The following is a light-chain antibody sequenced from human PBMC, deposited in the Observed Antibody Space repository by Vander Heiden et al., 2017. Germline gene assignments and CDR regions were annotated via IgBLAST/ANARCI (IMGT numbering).Light chain of an antibody. CDR1: SSDVGGYNY. CDR3: SSYTSSSTYV. Sequence: QSALTQPASVSWSPGPSLTLSCTGTSSDVGGYNYVSWYQQHPGKAHKLMIYEVSNRPAGFSNRFSGSKSGNTASLTISGLQAEDEADYYCSSYTSSSTYVFGTGTKVTVL. J-gene: IGLJ1*01. CDR2: EVS. V-gene: IGLV2-14*01.